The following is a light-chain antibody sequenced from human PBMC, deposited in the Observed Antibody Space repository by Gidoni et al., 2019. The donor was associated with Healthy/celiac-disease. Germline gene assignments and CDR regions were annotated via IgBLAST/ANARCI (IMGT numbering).Light chain of an antibody. CDR2: DAS. CDR3: QQYDNLPLT. CDR1: QDISNY. V-gene: IGKV1-33*01. Sequence: EIQMPQSPSSLSASIGGRVTITCQASQDISNYLHWYQQKPGKAPTLLIYDASNLETGVPSRFSGSGSGTDFTFTISSLQPEDIATYYCQQYDNLPLTFGGGTKVEIK. J-gene: IGKJ4*01.